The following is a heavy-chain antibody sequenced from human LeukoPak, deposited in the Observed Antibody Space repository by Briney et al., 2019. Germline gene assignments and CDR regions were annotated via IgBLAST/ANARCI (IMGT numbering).Heavy chain of an antibody. J-gene: IGHJ4*02. Sequence: GGSLRLSCATSGFTFTSHAMTWVRQAPGKGPVWVSRINSDGSSTNYADSVKGRFTISRDNAKNTLFLQMNSLRAEDTAVYYCARVGRSGWTVDYWGQGTLVTVSS. CDR1: GFTFTSHA. CDR3: ARVGRSGWTVDY. D-gene: IGHD6-19*01. CDR2: INSDGSST. V-gene: IGHV3-74*01.